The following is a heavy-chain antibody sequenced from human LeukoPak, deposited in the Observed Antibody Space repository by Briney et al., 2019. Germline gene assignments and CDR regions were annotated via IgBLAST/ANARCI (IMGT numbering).Heavy chain of an antibody. J-gene: IGHJ5*02. V-gene: IGHV1-2*04. CDR2: INPNSGGT. D-gene: IGHD6-19*01. CDR1: GYTFTGYN. Sequence: ASVKVSCKASGYTFTGYNMHWVRQAPGQGLEWMGWINPNSGGTNYAQKFQGWVTMTRDTSISTAYMELSRLRSDDTAVYYCARGPFIAVAPNWFDPWGQGTLVTVSS. CDR3: ARGPFIAVAPNWFDP.